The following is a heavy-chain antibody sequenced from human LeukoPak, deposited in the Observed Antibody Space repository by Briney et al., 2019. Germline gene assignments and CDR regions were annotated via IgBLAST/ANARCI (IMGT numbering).Heavy chain of an antibody. D-gene: IGHD4-17*01. CDR1: GFTFSSHG. Sequence: GGSLRLSCAASGFTFSSHGMSWVRQAPGKGLEWVSTISGSGDYTYYADSVKGRFTISRDNSKNTLYLQMNSLRAEDTAVYYCVYSGDYEKGYWGQGTLVTVSS. CDR3: VYSGDYEKGY. J-gene: IGHJ4*02. V-gene: IGHV3-23*01. CDR2: ISGSGDYT.